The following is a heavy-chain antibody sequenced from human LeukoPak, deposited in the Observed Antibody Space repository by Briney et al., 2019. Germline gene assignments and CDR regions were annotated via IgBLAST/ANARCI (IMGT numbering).Heavy chain of an antibody. J-gene: IGHJ4*02. CDR2: ISYDGSNK. Sequence: PGGSLRLSCAASGFTFSSYTMHWVRQAPGKGLERVAVISYDGSNKYYADSAKGRFTISKDNSKNTLYLQMNSLRTEDTALYYCARDYSSSSIGVGYWGQGTLVTVSS. D-gene: IGHD6-6*01. V-gene: IGHV3-30-3*01. CDR3: ARDYSSSSIGVGY. CDR1: GFTFSSYT.